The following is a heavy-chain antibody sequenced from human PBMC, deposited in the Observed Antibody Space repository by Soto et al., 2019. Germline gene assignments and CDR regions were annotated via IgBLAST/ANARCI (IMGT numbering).Heavy chain of an antibody. CDR3: ARSSGGNFGIIIEGTNWFAP. CDR2: INPHGGST. V-gene: IGHV1-46*01. D-gene: IGHD1-26*01. Sequence: ASVKVSCKAPRDTFTSYYINWVLQAPGQGLEWMGVINPHGGSTAYAQKFKGRVTLTRDTSASTVYMEVSSLTSEDTAMYYCARSSGGNFGIIIEGTNWFAPWGQGTLVTVSS. J-gene: IGHJ5*02. CDR1: RDTFTSYY.